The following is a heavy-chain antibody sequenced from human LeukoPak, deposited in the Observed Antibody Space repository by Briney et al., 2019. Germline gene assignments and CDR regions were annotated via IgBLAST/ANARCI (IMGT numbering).Heavy chain of an antibody. J-gene: IGHJ3*01. CDR1: GFTFNRCA. CDR2: IWAGGTTT. Sequence: GGSLRLSCAASGFTFNRCALMWVRQAPGKGLEWVSAIWAGGTTTVYADSVKGRFTVSRDNSRDTLYLQMNSLRVDDTAVYYCARDPNGDYVGAFDFWGQGTMVTVSS. CDR3: ARDPNGDYVGAFDF. V-gene: IGHV3-23*01. D-gene: IGHD4-17*01.